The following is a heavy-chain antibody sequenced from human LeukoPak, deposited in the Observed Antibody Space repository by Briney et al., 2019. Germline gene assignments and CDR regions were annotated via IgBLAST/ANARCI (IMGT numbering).Heavy chain of an antibody. CDR1: GGTFSSYA. D-gene: IGHD3-10*01. J-gene: IGHJ5*02. V-gene: IGHV1-69*04. CDR3: AREYYGSGANWFDP. CDR2: IIPILGIA. Sequence: SVKVSCKASGGTFSSYAISWVRQAPGQGLEWMGRIIPILGIANYAQEFQGRVTITADKSTSTAYMELSSLRSEDTAVYYCAREYYGSGANWFDPWGQGTLVTVSS.